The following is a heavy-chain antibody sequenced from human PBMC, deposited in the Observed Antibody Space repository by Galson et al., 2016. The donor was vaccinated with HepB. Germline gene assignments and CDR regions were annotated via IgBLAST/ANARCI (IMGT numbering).Heavy chain of an antibody. J-gene: IGHJ4*02. V-gene: IGHV5-51*01. CDR2: IYPRDSDT. CDR3: ARQPADL. Sequence: QSGAEVKKPGESLKISCKASGFIFSNYWIAWVRQMPGKGLEWMGLIYPRDSDTTYSPSFQGQVTISVDRSIATAYLHFSSLKASDTAMYFCARQPADLWGQGTLVTVSS. CDR1: GFIFSNYW.